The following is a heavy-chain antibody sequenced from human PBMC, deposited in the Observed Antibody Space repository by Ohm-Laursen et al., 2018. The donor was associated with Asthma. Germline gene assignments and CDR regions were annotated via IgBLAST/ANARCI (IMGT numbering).Heavy chain of an antibody. D-gene: IGHD2-15*01. Sequence: SETLSLTCTVSGGSISSGGYYWGWIRQPPGKGLEWIGSIYYSGSTYYNPSLKSRVTISVDTSKNQFSLKVSSVTAADTAVYYCARHPSWWTPTRWIDYWGQGTLVTVSS. CDR3: ARHPSWWTPTRWIDY. CDR2: IYYSGST. J-gene: IGHJ4*02. CDR1: GGSISSGGYY. V-gene: IGHV4-39*01.